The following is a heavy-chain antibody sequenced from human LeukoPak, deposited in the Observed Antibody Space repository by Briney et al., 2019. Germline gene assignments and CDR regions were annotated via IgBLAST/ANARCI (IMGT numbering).Heavy chain of an antibody. CDR1: GFTFSTYW. V-gene: IGHV3-7*01. D-gene: IGHD3-22*01. CDR3: ARGRESYYYDSSGYYGFDY. Sequence: GGSLRLSCAASGFTFSTYWMSWVRQAPGKGLEWVANIKQDGSEKFYVDSVKGRFTISRDNAKNSLYLQMNSLRAEDTAVFYCARGRESYYYDSSGYYGFDYWGQGTLVTVSS. J-gene: IGHJ4*02. CDR2: IKQDGSEK.